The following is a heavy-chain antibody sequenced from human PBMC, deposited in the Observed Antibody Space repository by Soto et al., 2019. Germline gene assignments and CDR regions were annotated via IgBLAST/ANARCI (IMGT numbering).Heavy chain of an antibody. V-gene: IGHV4-59*08. CDR3: ARHRAATLIDD. Sequence: PSETLSLTYTVSGGSISSYYWSWLRQPPGKGLEWIGYIYYSGSTNYNPSLKSRVTISVDTSKNQFSLKLSSVTAADTAVYYCARHRAATLIDDWGQGTLVTVSS. J-gene: IGHJ4*02. CDR2: IYYSGST. CDR1: GGSISSYY. D-gene: IGHD6-13*01.